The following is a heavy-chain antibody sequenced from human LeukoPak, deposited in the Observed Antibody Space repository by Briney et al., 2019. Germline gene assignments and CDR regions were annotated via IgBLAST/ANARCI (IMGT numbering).Heavy chain of an antibody. Sequence: PGGSLRLSCAASGSTFSSYAMSWVRQAPGKGLEWVSAISGSGGNTYYADSVKGRFTISRDNSKNTLYLQMNSLRGEDTAVYYCARVLSVSYCDSWGQGTLVTVSS. CDR2: ISGSGGNT. CDR3: ARVLSVSYCDS. CDR1: GSTFSSYA. J-gene: IGHJ4*02. D-gene: IGHD2/OR15-2a*01. V-gene: IGHV3-23*01.